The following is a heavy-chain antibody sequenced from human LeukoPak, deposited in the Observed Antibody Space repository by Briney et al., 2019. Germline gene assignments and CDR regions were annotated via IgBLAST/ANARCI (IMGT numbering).Heavy chain of an antibody. J-gene: IGHJ4*02. D-gene: IGHD6-19*01. CDR3: ATYDSGWYNY. Sequence: GGSLTLSCSASGFTFSSYSIDWVRQAPGKGLEWVSAISGSGGSTYYADSVKGRFTISRDNSKNTLYLQMNSLRAEDTAVYYCATYDSGWYNYWGQGTLVTVSS. V-gene: IGHV3-23*01. CDR2: ISGSGGST. CDR1: GFTFSSYS.